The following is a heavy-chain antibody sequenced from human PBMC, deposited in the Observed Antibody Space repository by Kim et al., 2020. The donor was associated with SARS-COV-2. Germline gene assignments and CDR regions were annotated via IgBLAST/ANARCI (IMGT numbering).Heavy chain of an antibody. CDR3: AKGSTGSGYSSADH. V-gene: IGHV3-30*18. Sequence: ALRLSCAASGFTFSRYGLHWVRQAPGKGLEWLAVISHEESEKFYADSVKGRFTISRDTSNSMLYLEMKSLKTEDTAVYFCAKGSTGSGYSSADHWGQGTLVTVSS. J-gene: IGHJ5*02. D-gene: IGHD5-12*01. CDR2: ISHEESEK. CDR1: GFTFSRYG.